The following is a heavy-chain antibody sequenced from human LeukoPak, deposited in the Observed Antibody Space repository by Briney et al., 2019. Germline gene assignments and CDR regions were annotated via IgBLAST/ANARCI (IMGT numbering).Heavy chain of an antibody. J-gene: IGHJ4*02. Sequence: SETLSLTCTVSGGSISSSSYYWGWIRQPPGKGLEWIGSIYYSGSTYYNPSLRSRVTISVDTSKNQFSLKLSSVTAADTAVYYCAGGYTAMVTGAYWGQGTLVTVSS. V-gene: IGHV4-39*07. CDR2: IYYSGST. D-gene: IGHD5-18*01. CDR1: GGSISSSSYY. CDR3: AGGYTAMVTGAY.